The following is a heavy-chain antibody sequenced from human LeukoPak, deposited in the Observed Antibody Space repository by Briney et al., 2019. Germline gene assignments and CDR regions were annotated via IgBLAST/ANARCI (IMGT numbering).Heavy chain of an antibody. CDR1: GGTFSSYG. Sequence: ASVKVSCKASGGTFSSYGISWVRQAPGQGLEWMGWISTYNGNTNYAQKLQGRVTMTTDTSTSTAYMELRSLRSDDTAVYYCARGHSSGYYDYWGQGTLVTVSS. V-gene: IGHV1-18*01. CDR2: ISTYNGNT. J-gene: IGHJ4*02. D-gene: IGHD3-22*01. CDR3: ARGHSSGYYDY.